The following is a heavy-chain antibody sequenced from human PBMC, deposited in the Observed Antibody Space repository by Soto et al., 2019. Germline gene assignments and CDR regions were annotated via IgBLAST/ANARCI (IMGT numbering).Heavy chain of an antibody. CDR1: GGTFSSYA. D-gene: IGHD4-17*01. CDR3: ARDAVPGYGDYHLAY. V-gene: IGHV1-69*12. Sequence: QVQLVQSGAEVKKPGSSVKVSCKASGGTFSSYAISWVRQAPGQGLEGMGGIIPIFGTANYAQKFQGRVTITADEYTSTAYMELSSLRSEATAVYYCARDAVPGYGDYHLAYWGQGTLVTVSS. J-gene: IGHJ4*02. CDR2: IIPIFGTA.